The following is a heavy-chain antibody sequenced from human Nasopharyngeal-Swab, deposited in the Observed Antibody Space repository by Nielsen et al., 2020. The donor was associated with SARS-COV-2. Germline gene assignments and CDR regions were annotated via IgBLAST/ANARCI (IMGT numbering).Heavy chain of an antibody. CDR3: ARDTYSNYASYYYYMDV. Sequence: GESLKISCAASGLTFSSYSMNWVRQAPGKGLEWVSSISSSSSYIYYADSVKGRFTISRDNAKNSLYLQMNSLRAEDTAVYYCARDTYSNYASYYYYMDVWGKGTTVTVSS. V-gene: IGHV3-21*01. D-gene: IGHD4-11*01. CDR2: ISSSSSYI. CDR1: GLTFSSYS. J-gene: IGHJ6*03.